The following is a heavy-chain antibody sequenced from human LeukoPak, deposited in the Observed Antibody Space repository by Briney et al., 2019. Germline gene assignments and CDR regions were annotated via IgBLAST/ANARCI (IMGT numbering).Heavy chain of an antibody. D-gene: IGHD3-3*01. CDR1: GGSFSGYY. CDR2: INHSGST. V-gene: IGHV4-34*01. J-gene: IGHJ4*02. CDR3: ARGYDHLDY. Sequence: KPSETLSLTCAVYGGSFSGYYWSWIRQPPGKGLEWIGEINHSGSTNYNPSLKSRVTISVDTSKNQFSLKLSSVTAADTAVYYCARGYDHLDYWGQGTLVTVSS.